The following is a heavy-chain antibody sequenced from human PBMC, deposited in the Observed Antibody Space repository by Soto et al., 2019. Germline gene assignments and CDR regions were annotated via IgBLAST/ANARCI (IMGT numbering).Heavy chain of an antibody. D-gene: IGHD3-10*01. CDR1: GGTFSSYT. V-gene: IGHV1-69*08. CDR2: IIPILGIA. J-gene: IGHJ4*02. CDR3: ARDLGGDRPYYFGY. Sequence: QVQLVQSGAEVKKPGSSVKVSCKASGGTFSSYTISWVRQAPGQGLEWMGRIIPILGIANYAQKFQGRVTITADKSTSTAYMELSSLRSEDTAVYYCARDLGGDRPYYFGYWGQGTLVTVSS.